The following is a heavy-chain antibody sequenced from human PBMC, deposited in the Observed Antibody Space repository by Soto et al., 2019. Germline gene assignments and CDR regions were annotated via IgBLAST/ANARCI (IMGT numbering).Heavy chain of an antibody. D-gene: IGHD2-21*01. CDR3: SRDKWVNMASFEP. Sequence: ASVKVSCKTSGYTFTDYSIHWVRQAPGQRLEWMAWINPANGDTKFSQKFQGRLTITSDTSATTAYMDLTSLRSEDTAVYYCSRDKWVNMASFEPWGQGTLVTVSS. CDR2: INPANGDT. CDR1: GYTFTDYS. V-gene: IGHV1-3*01. J-gene: IGHJ5*02.